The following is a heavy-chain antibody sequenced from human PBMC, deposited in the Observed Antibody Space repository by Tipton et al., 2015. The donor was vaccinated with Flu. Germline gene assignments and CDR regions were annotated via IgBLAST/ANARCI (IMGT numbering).Heavy chain of an antibody. CDR1: GYSTSSGYY. Sequence: TLSLTCAVSGYSTSSGYYWAWIRQPPGKGLEWIGSISHTGTANYNPSLRSRVTISVDTSKNQFSLRLTSVTAADTAVYYCARDRWEYASGFDPWGQGTPVTVSP. V-gene: IGHV4-38-2*02. D-gene: IGHD6-19*01. CDR3: ARDRWEYASGFDP. CDR2: ISHTGTA. J-gene: IGHJ5*02.